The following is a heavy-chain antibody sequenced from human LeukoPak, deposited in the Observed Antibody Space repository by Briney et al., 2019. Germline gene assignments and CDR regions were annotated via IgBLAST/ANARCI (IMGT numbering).Heavy chain of an antibody. CDR1: GFTFSSYA. Sequence: GGSLRLSCAASGFTFSSYAMSWVRQAPGKGLEWVSSISGSGNRTYYADSVKGRFTISRDNSKNTLFLQMNSLRAEDTAVYYCASQDSLTGYFDYGGQGTLVPVSS. J-gene: IGHJ4*02. D-gene: IGHD7-27*01. CDR3: ASQDSLTGYFDY. V-gene: IGHV3-23*01. CDR2: ISGSGNRT.